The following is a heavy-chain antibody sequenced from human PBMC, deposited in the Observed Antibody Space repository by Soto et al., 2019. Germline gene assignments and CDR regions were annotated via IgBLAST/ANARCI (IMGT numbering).Heavy chain of an antibody. J-gene: IGHJ5*02. V-gene: IGHV1-69*01. CDR1: GGTFSSYA. Sequence: QVQLVQSGAEVKKPGSSVKVSCKASGGTFSSYAISWVRQAPGQGLEWMGGIIPIFGTANYAQKFQGRVTITADESTSTAYMELSRLRSEDTAVYYCARDMYYDSSGSNDRFDPWGQGTLVTVSS. D-gene: IGHD3-22*01. CDR2: IIPIFGTA. CDR3: ARDMYYDSSGSNDRFDP.